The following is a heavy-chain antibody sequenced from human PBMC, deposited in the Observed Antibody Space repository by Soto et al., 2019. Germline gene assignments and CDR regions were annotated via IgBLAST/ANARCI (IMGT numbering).Heavy chain of an antibody. V-gene: IGHV3-7*01. CDR2: IKEDGSER. CDR1: GFTFSNYW. CDR3: SRDVVVGAKALNY. Sequence: GGSLRLSCAASGFTFSNYWMTWVRQAPGKGLEWVANIKEDGSERHYVDSVKGRFTISRDNAKNSLYLQMNSLRVEDTAVYFCSRDVVVGAKALNYWGQGALVTVSS. J-gene: IGHJ4*02. D-gene: IGHD2-15*01.